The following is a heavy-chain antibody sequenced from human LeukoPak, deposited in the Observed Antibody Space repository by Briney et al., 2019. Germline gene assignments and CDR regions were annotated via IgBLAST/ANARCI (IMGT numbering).Heavy chain of an antibody. D-gene: IGHD1-26*01. Sequence: GRSLRLSCAAYGVAFSSYAMSWVRQAAATGPEWVSAISGSGGSTYYADSVKGRFTISRDNSKNTLYLQMNSLRAEDTAVYYCAKTISGSYDYWGQGTLVTVSS. CDR2: ISGSGGST. V-gene: IGHV3-23*01. CDR3: AKTISGSYDY. J-gene: IGHJ4*02. CDR1: GVAFSSYA.